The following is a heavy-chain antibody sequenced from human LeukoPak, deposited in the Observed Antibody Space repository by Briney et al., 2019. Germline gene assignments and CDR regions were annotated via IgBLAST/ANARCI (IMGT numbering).Heavy chain of an antibody. CDR1: GFTFSGSA. D-gene: IGHD6-19*01. CDR3: TTQYSSGPPGY. CDR2: IRNKVNNYAT. V-gene: IGHV3-73*01. J-gene: IGHJ4*02. Sequence: GGSLKLSCTASGFTFSGSAMHWVRQASGKGLEWIGCIRNKVNNYATAYAASVKDRFTISRDDSRNTAYLQMNSLKTEDTAVYYCTTQYSSGPPGYWGQGTLVNVSS.